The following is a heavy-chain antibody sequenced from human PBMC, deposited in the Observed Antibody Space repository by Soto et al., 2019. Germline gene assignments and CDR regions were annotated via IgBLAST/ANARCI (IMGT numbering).Heavy chain of an antibody. J-gene: IGHJ3*02. Sequence: QVQLVESGGGMVQPGRSLRLSCAASGFTFSTYAMHWVRQAPGKGLEWVAVIWSDGSIKYYADSVKGRFTISRDNSKNSLSLQMNNLRAEDTAVYYCARHRGDAYNTEAFDIWGQGTMVTVSS. CDR3: ARHRGDAYNTEAFDI. V-gene: IGHV3-33*01. CDR2: IWSDGSIK. CDR1: GFTFSTYA. D-gene: IGHD3-10*01.